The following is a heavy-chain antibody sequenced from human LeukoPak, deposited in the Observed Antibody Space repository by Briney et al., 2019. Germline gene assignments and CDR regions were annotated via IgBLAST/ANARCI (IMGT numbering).Heavy chain of an antibody. CDR3: ARDRGTCWFDP. CDR1: GYTFTSYY. J-gene: IGHJ5*02. Sequence: ASVKVSCKASGYTFTSYYMHWVRQAPGRGLEWMGIINPSGGSTSYAQKFQGRVTMTRDTSTSTVYMELSSLRSEDTAVYYCARDRGTCWFDPWGQGTLVTVSS. V-gene: IGHV1-46*01. D-gene: IGHD3-10*01. CDR2: INPSGGST.